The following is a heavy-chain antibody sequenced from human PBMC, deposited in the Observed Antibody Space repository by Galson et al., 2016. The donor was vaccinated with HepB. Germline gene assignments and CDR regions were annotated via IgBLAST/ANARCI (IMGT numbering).Heavy chain of an antibody. CDR3: AKDFGREYYGSSGP. D-gene: IGHD3-22*01. Sequence: SLRLSCAASSGFPFGSYGLHWVRQAPGKALEWVSTVMGSGVTTYYADSVQGRFTVSRDNFRNTVYLQMNSLRAEDTAVYYCAKDFGREYYGSSGPWGQGTLVTVSS. CDR2: VMGSGVTT. J-gene: IGHJ5*02. CDR1: GFPFGSYG. V-gene: IGHV3-23*01.